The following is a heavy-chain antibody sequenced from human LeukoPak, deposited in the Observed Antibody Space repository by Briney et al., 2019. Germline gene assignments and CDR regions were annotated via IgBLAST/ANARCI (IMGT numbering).Heavy chain of an antibody. Sequence: PGGSLRLSCAASGFTFSDYYMSWIRQAPGKGLEWVSYISSSGSTIYYADSVKGRFTISRDNPKNSLYLKMNSLRAEDTAVYYCARDQGITMIVVGNAFDIWGQGTMVTVSS. CDR1: GFTFSDYY. CDR3: ARDQGITMIVVGNAFDI. V-gene: IGHV3-11*01. J-gene: IGHJ3*02. D-gene: IGHD3-22*01. CDR2: ISSSGSTI.